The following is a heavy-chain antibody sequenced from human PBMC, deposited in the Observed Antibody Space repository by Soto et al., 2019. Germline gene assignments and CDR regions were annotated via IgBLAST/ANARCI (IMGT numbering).Heavy chain of an antibody. CDR2: IYSSGDT. D-gene: IGHD3-10*01. CDR1: GGSVTSGGYY. J-gene: IGHJ5*01. Sequence: QVQLQESGPGLVRPSQTLSLTCTVSGGSVTSGGYYWSWIRHCPGKGLEWIGYIYSSGDTNYNPSLNSRVAMSVDTSKNQFSLQLTSVTVADTAIYYCPRDWGPPVTHGDDSWGQGILVTVSS. CDR3: PRDWGPPVTHGDDS. V-gene: IGHV4-31*03.